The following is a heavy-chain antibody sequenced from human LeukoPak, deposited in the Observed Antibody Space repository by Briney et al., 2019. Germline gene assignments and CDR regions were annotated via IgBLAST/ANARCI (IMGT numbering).Heavy chain of an antibody. J-gene: IGHJ4*02. CDR3: AKRGHIVVVPAASFDY. CDR1: GFTFSSYA. D-gene: IGHD2-2*01. CDR2: ISGSGGST. Sequence: PGGSLRLSCAASGFTFSSYAMSWVRQAPGKGLEWVSAISGSGGSTYYADSVKGRFTISRDNSKNTLYLQMNSLRAEDTAVYYCAKRGHIVVVPAASFDYWGQGTLVTVSS. V-gene: IGHV3-23*01.